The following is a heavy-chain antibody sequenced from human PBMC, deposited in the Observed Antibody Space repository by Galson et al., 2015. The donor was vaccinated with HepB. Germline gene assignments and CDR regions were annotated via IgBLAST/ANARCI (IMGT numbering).Heavy chain of an antibody. D-gene: IGHD3-3*01. CDR3: AGSPLTIFGVVTTGYMDV. V-gene: IGHV4-59*01. CDR1: GGSISSYF. J-gene: IGHJ6*03. CDR2: IYDSGST. Sequence: ETLSLTCTVSGGSISSYFWSWIRQPPGKGLEWIGYIYDSGSTNYNPSLKSRVTISVDTSKKQFFLKLSSVTAADTAVYYCAGSPLTIFGVVTTGYMDVWGKGSTVTVSS.